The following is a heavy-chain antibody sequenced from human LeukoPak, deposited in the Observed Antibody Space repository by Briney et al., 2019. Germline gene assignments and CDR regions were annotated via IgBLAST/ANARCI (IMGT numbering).Heavy chain of an antibody. CDR3: ARQDYYGSSGSDYFDY. V-gene: IGHV5-51*01. J-gene: IGHJ4*02. D-gene: IGHD3-22*01. Sequence: GESLKISCKGSGYSFTSYWIGWVRQMPGKGLEWMGIIYPGDSDTRYSPSFQGQVTISGDKSISTAYLQWSSLKASDTAMYYCARQDYYGSSGSDYFDYWGQGTLVTVSS. CDR1: GYSFTSYW. CDR2: IYPGDSDT.